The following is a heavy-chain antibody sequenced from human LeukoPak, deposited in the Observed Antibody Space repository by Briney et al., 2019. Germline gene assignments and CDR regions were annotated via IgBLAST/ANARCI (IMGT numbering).Heavy chain of an antibody. D-gene: IGHD3-3*01. V-gene: IGHV3-30*02. CDR1: GFTFGSYG. CDR2: IRYDGSNK. CDR3: AKGFVNRRNTIFGVAIDY. Sequence: GGSLRLSCAASGFTFGSYGMHWVRQAPGKGLEWVAFIRYDGSNKYYADSVKGRFTISRDNSKNTLYLQMNSLRAEDTAVYYCAKGFVNRRNTIFGVAIDYWGQGTLVTVSS. J-gene: IGHJ4*02.